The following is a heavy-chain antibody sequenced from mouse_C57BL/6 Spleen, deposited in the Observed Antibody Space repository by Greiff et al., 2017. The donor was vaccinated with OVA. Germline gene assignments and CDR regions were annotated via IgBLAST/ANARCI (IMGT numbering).Heavy chain of an antibody. CDR3: ARSYGKYLERFAY. Sequence: QVQLQQSGAELVRPGSSVKLSCKASGYTFTSYWMDWVKQRPGQGLEWIGNIYPSDSETHYNQKFKDKATLTVDKSSSTAYMQLSSLTSEDSAVYYGARSYGKYLERFAYWGQGTLVTVSA. V-gene: IGHV1-61*01. CDR1: GYTFTSYW. D-gene: IGHD2-1*01. CDR2: IYPSDSET. J-gene: IGHJ3*01.